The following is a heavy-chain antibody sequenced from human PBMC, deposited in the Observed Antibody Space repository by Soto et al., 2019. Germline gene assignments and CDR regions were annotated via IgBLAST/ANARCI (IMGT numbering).Heavy chain of an antibody. CDR2: IIPIFGTA. CDR3: ARASGIAAAGDYYYGMDV. CDR1: GGTFSSYA. J-gene: IGHJ6*02. Sequence: QVQLVQSGAEVKKPGSSVKVSCKASGGTFSSYAISWVRQAPGQGLEWMGGIIPIFGTANYAQKFQGRVTITADESTSTAYMELRSLRSEDTAVYYSARASGIAAAGDYYYGMDVWGQGTTVTVSS. V-gene: IGHV1-69*01. D-gene: IGHD6-13*01.